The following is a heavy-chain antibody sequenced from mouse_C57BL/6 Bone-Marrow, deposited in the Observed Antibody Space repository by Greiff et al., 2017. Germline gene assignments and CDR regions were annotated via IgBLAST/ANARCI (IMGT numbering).Heavy chain of an antibody. V-gene: IGHV1-42*01. CDR1: GYSFTGYY. CDR3: ARWMRRFDY. CDR2: INPSTGGT. J-gene: IGHJ2*01. Sequence: VQLQQSGPELVKPGASVKISCKASGYSFTGYYMNWVKQSPEKCLEWIGEINPSTGGTTYNQKFKAKATLTVDKSSSTAYMQLKSLTSEDSAVYYCARWMRRFDYWGQGTTLTVSS.